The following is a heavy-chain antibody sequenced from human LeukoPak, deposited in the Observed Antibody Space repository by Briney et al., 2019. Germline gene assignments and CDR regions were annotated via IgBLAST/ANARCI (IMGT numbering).Heavy chain of an antibody. V-gene: IGHV3-23*01. CDR1: GVTFSRFA. J-gene: IGHJ4*02. Sequence: GGSLRLSCAASGVTFSRFAMSGFRQVPAKGLDWASAIRGSGGDTYYVDSVKGRFTISRDDSKNTLYLQMNSLRAEDTAVYYCAKRKYSGSPGGPDYWGQGTLVTVSS. CDR3: AKRKYSGSPGGPDY. CDR2: IRGSGGDT. D-gene: IGHD6-13*01.